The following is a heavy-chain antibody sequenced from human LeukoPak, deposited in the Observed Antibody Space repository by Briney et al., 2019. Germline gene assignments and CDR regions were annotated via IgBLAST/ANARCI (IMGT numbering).Heavy chain of an antibody. CDR1: GFTFSSYG. J-gene: IGHJ6*03. Sequence: GGSLRLSCAASGFTFSSYGMHWVRQPPAKGLEGVAFIRYDGSNKYYADSVKGRFTISRDKSKNTLYLQMNSLRAEDTAVYYCAKGGPSMVRGVPPYYYMDVWGKGTTVTVSS. CDR3: AKGGPSMVRGVPPYYYMDV. D-gene: IGHD3-10*01. V-gene: IGHV3-30*02. CDR2: IRYDGSNK.